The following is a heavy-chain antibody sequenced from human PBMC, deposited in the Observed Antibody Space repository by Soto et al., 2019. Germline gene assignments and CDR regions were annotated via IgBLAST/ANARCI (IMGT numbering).Heavy chain of an antibody. V-gene: IGHV1-8*01. D-gene: IGHD2-15*01. Sequence: QVQLVQSGAEVKKPGASVKVSCKASGYTFTSYDINWVRQATGQGLEWMGWMNPHSGNTGYAQKVQGRVTMTRNTSISTAYMELSSLRSEDTAVYYCARGWDCSGGSCYEFGDWGQGTLVTVCS. CDR1: GYTFTSYD. J-gene: IGHJ4*02. CDR3: ARGWDCSGGSCYEFGD. CDR2: MNPHSGNT.